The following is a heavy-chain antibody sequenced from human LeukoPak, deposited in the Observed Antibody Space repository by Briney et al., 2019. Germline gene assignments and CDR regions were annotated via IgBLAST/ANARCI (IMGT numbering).Heavy chain of an antibody. CDR1: GFTFSRYS. J-gene: IGHJ4*02. V-gene: IGHV3-48*01. Sequence: SGGSLRLSCAASGFTFSRYSVNWVRQAPGKGLEWVAYIRTSSGGIYYADSVKGRFTISTDTAKNSLYLEMNSLRAEDTAVYYCARDRSDRLAVAGTSAFDYWGQGTLVTVSS. CDR2: IRTSSGGI. CDR3: ARDRSDRLAVAGTSAFDY. D-gene: IGHD6-19*01.